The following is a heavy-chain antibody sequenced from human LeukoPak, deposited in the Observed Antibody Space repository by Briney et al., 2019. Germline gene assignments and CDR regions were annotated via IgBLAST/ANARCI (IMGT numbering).Heavy chain of an antibody. D-gene: IGHD3-22*01. Sequence: ASVTVSCKASGYTFTSYGISWVRQAPGQGLEWMGWISAYNGNTNYPQKVQGRVTMTTDTSTSTAYMELRSLRSDDTAVYYCVRDVYYYDSSAYYYFDYWGQGTLVAVSS. CDR2: ISAYNGNT. CDR1: GYTFTSYG. J-gene: IGHJ4*02. V-gene: IGHV1-18*01. CDR3: VRDVYYYDSSAYYYFDY.